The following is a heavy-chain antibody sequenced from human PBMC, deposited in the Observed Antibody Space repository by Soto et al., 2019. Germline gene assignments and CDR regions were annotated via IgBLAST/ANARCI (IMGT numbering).Heavy chain of an antibody. CDR3: ARGGYYGMDV. V-gene: IGHV4-61*01. CDR2: IYYSGST. Sequence: QVQLQESGPGLVKPSETLSLTCTVSGGSFSSGSYSWSWIRQPPGKGLEWIGYIYYSGSTNYNPSLKRRVTISVDTSKNQFSLKVSSVTAADTAVFYCARGGYYGMDVWGQGTTVTVSS. CDR1: GGSFSSGSYS. J-gene: IGHJ6*02.